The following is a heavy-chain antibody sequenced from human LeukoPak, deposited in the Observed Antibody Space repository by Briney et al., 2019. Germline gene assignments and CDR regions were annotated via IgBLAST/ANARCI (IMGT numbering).Heavy chain of an antibody. D-gene: IGHD6-13*01. Sequence: GGSLRLSCAASGSTFSSYAMSWVRQAPGKGLEWASAISGSGGSTYYADSVRGRFSISRDNSKNTLYLQMNSLRAEDTAVYCCAKAAGYSSLWYNWFDPWGQGTLVTVSS. CDR2: ISGSGGST. CDR3: AKAAGYSSLWYNWFDP. V-gene: IGHV3-23*01. CDR1: GSTFSSYA. J-gene: IGHJ5*02.